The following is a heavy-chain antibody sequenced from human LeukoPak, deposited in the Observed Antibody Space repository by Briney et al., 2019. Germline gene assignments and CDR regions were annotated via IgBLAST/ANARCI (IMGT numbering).Heavy chain of an antibody. Sequence: GGSLRLSCAASGFTFSSYSMNWVRQAPGKGLEWVSYISSSSSIISYADSVRGRFTISRDNANKNPLYLQMNSLSDEDTAVYYCARHIRVRTGPDYWGQGTLVTVSS. J-gene: IGHJ4*02. V-gene: IGHV3-48*02. CDR3: ARHIRVRTGPDY. CDR1: GFTFSSYS. D-gene: IGHD2-21*01. CDR2: ISSSSSII.